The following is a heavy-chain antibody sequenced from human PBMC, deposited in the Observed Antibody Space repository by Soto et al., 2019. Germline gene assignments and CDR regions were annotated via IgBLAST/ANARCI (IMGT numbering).Heavy chain of an antibody. J-gene: IGHJ4*02. V-gene: IGHV4-39*07. CDR3: ARGSTTEKVDS. CDR1: GGSISSSSYY. CDR2: MYYSGST. Sequence: TSETLSLTCTVSGGSISSSSYYWGWIRQPPGKGLEWIGSMYYSGSTYYNPSLKSRVTISADTSMNQFSLALTSVTAADTAMYYCARGSTTEKVDSWGQGILVTVSS.